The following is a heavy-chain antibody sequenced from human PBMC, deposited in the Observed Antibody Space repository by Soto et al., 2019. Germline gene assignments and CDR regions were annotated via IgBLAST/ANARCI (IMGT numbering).Heavy chain of an antibody. Sequence: EVQLVQSGAEVKKPGESLKISCKGSGYSFTSYWIGWVRQMPGKGLEWMGIIYPGDSDTRYGPSFQGQVTISADKSISTAYLQWSSLKASDTAMYYCARRGYCSGGSCYPPYYYYGMDVWGQGTTVTVSS. J-gene: IGHJ6*02. CDR3: ARRGYCSGGSCYPPYYYYGMDV. CDR2: IYPGDSDT. V-gene: IGHV5-51*01. D-gene: IGHD2-15*01. CDR1: GYSFTSYW.